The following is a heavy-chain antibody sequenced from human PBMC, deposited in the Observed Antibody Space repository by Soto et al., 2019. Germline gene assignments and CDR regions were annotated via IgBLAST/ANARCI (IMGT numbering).Heavy chain of an antibody. D-gene: IGHD3-22*01. Sequence: XGSLELSCAASGFTFSSYAMSWVRQAPGKGLEWVSAISGSGGSTYYADSVKGRFTISRDNSKNTLYLQMNSLRAEDTAVYYCAKGGYYDSSGTTTDPNWFDPWGQGTLVTVSS. CDR1: GFTFSSYA. CDR2: ISGSGGST. CDR3: AKGGYYDSSGTTTDPNWFDP. J-gene: IGHJ5*02. V-gene: IGHV3-23*01.